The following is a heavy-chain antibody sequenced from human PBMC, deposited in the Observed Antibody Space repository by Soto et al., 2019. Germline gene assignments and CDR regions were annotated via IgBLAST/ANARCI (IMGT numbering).Heavy chain of an antibody. D-gene: IGHD3-22*01. CDR2: INHSGRV. Sequence: SETLSLTCAVYGGAFGGHSWTWIRQSPGKGLEWIGDINHSGRVNYSPSLKSRVTISLDTSKNQFSLTLSAVTAADTAMYYCSTRAYDTNGYYRFDPWGQGTLVTVSS. J-gene: IGHJ5*01. CDR3: STRAYDTNGYYRFDP. V-gene: IGHV4-34*01. CDR1: GGAFGGHS.